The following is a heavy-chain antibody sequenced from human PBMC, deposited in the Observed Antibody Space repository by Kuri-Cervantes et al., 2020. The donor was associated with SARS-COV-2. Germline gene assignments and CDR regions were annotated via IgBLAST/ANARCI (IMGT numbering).Heavy chain of an antibody. CDR2: VSHSGTII. Sequence: GGSLRLSCAASGFAFGDYYMSWIRQAPGKGLEWVSYVSHSGTIIYQADSVKGRFTISRDNAKNSLYLQMNSLRGEDTAVYYCGRGARYYEYSGSYSPLDYWGQGALVTVS. J-gene: IGHJ4*02. D-gene: IGHD5-12*01. V-gene: IGHV3-11*01. CDR3: GRGARYYEYSGSYSPLDY. CDR1: GFAFGDYY.